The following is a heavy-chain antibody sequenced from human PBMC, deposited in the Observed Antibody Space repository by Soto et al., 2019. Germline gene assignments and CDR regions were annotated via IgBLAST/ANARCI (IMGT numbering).Heavy chain of an antibody. CDR3: ARSRITGSTWTFDY. CDR1: GYSFTNYW. CDR2: IYPGDSDT. Sequence: PGESLKISCKGSGYSFTNYWIGWVRQMPGKGLEWMGIIYPGDSDTRYSPSFQGRVTISADKSISTAYLQWRSLKASDSAMYYCARSRITGSTWTFDYWGQETLVTAPQ. D-gene: IGHD1-20*01. V-gene: IGHV5-51*01. J-gene: IGHJ4*02.